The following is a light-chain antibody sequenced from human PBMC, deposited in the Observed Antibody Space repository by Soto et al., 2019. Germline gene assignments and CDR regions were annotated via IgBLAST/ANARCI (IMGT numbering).Light chain of an antibody. CDR1: QSVTSRY. CDR2: GVS. Sequence: ENVLTQSPGTLSLSPGERATLSCRATQSVTSRYFAWYQQKPGQAPRLLIYGVSSRATDIPDRFSGSGSGTDFTLTISSLEPEDFEVYYCQQYSSLPHTFGQGTKLEVK. CDR3: QQYSSLPHT. J-gene: IGKJ2*01. V-gene: IGKV3-20*01.